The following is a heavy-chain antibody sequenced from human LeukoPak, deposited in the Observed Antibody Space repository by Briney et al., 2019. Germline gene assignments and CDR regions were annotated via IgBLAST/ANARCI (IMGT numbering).Heavy chain of an antibody. Sequence: GESLKISCKGSGYSFTSYWIGWVRQMPGKGLEWMGIIYPGDSDTRYSPSFQGQVTISADKSISTAYLQWSSLKASDTAMYYCARHLPDYDILTGHYYYFDYWGQGTLVTVSS. J-gene: IGHJ4*02. CDR1: GYSFTSYW. CDR3: ARHLPDYDILTGHYYYFDY. V-gene: IGHV5-51*01. CDR2: IYPGDSDT. D-gene: IGHD3-9*01.